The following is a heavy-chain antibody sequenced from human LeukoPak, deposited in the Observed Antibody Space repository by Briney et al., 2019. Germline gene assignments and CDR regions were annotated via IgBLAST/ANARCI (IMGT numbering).Heavy chain of an antibody. V-gene: IGHV3-23*01. Sequence: PGGSLRLSCAASGFTFDYSAMTWVRQAPEKGLEWVSTINTGEITFYANSVKGRFTISRDNAKNTLYLQMNSLGAEDTAVYYCVRDVYIERVASWGQGALVTVSS. CDR2: INTGEIT. D-gene: IGHD1-1*01. J-gene: IGHJ4*02. CDR1: GFTFDYSA. CDR3: VRDVYIERVAS.